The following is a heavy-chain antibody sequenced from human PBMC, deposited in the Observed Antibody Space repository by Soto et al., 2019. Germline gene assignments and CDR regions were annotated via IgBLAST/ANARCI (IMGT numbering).Heavy chain of an antibody. CDR1: GFTFSSYG. D-gene: IGHD3-22*01. CDR2: IWYDGSNK. J-gene: IGHJ4*02. V-gene: IGHV3-33*01. CDR3: ARDRSVFYYDSSGFDY. Sequence: GGSLRLSCAASGFTFSSYGMHWVRQAPGKGLEWVAVIWYDGSNKYYADSVKGRFTISRDNSKNTLYLQMNSLRAEDTAVYYCARDRSVFYYDSSGFDYWGQGTLVTVSS.